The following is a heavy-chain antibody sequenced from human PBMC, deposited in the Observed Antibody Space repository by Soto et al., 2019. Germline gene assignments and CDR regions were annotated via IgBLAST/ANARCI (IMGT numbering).Heavy chain of an antibody. CDR2: IYPGDSET. D-gene: IGHD3-10*01. CDR3: ARNYYYGAGTLDY. CDR1: GYTFTNYW. J-gene: IGHJ4*02. V-gene: IGHV5-51*01. Sequence: GESLKISCKGSGYTFTNYWIGWVRQMPGKGLEWMGIIYPGDSETRYSPSFQGQVTMSADKSISTAYLQWSSLKASDSAMYYCARNYYYGAGTLDYWGQGTLVTVSS.